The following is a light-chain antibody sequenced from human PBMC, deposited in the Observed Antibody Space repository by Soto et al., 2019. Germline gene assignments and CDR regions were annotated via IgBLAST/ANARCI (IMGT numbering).Light chain of an antibody. V-gene: IGLV1-51*02. CDR3: GTWDSSLSGVV. CDR2: ENN. Sequence: QSVLTQPPSVSAAPGQKVTISWSGSSSNIGNNYVSWYQQLPGTAPKLLIYENNKRPSGIPDRFSGSKSGTSATLGVTGLQTGDEADYYCGTWDSSLSGVVFGGGTKVTVL. J-gene: IGLJ2*01. CDR1: SSNIGNNY.